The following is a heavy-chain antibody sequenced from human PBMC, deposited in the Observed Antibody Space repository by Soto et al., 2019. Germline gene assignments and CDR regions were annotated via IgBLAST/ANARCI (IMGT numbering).Heavy chain of an antibody. CDR1: GGSISSSSYY. CDR2: IYYSGST. J-gene: IGHJ6*03. D-gene: IGHD2-15*01. Sequence: QLQLQESGPGLVKPSETLSLTCTVSGGSISSSSYYWGWIRQPSGKGLEWIANIYYSGSTYYNPSLRSRVSISVDTSKNQFSLKLSSVTATDTAVYVCARGQYCSDASCHFHYYYYMDVWGKGTTVTVSS. CDR3: ARGQYCSDASCHFHYYYYMDV. V-gene: IGHV4-39*01.